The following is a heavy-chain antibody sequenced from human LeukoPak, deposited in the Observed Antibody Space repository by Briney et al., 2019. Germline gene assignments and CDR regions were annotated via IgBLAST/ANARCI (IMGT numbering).Heavy chain of an antibody. J-gene: IGHJ5*02. CDR1: GGSFSGYY. CDR3: AREGRYCSSTSCYNWFDP. D-gene: IGHD2-2*01. V-gene: IGHV4-34*01. CDR2: IYHSGST. Sequence: SETLSLTCAVYGGSFSGYYWSWIRQPPGKGLEWIGYIYHSGSTYYNPSLKSRVTISVDRSKNQFSLKLSSVTAADTAVYYCAREGRYCSSTSCYNWFDPWGQGTLVTVSS.